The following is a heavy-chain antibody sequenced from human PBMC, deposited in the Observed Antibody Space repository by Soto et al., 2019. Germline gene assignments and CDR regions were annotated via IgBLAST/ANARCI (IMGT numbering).Heavy chain of an antibody. CDR1: GYSFTRHW. Sequence: PGESLKISCKANGYSFTRHWIGWVRQMPGKGLEWMGIIYPGDSDTRYSPSFQGQVTISADKSISTAYLQWSSLKASDTAMYYCARTQPYDTHAFDIWGQGTMVTVSS. J-gene: IGHJ3*02. V-gene: IGHV5-51*01. D-gene: IGHD3-22*01. CDR2: IYPGDSDT. CDR3: ARTQPYDTHAFDI.